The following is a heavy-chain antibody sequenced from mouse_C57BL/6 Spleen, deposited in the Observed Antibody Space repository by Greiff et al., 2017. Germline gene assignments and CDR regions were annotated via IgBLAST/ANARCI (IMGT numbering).Heavy chain of an antibody. Sequence: EVQVVESGGGLVQPGGSLKLSCAASGFTFSDYYMYWVRQTPETRLEWVAYISNGGGSTYYPDTVKGRFTISRDNAKNTLYLQMSRLKSEDTAMYYCAIRGFAYWGQGTLVTVSA. CDR1: GFTFSDYY. V-gene: IGHV5-12*01. CDR3: AIRGFAY. D-gene: IGHD3-3*01. CDR2: ISNGGGST. J-gene: IGHJ3*01.